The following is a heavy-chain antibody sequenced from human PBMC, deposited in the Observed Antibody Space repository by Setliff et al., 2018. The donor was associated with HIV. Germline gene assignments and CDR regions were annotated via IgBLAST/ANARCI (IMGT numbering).Heavy chain of an antibody. D-gene: IGHD1-1*01. V-gene: IGHV1-18*01. CDR1: GYSFINYG. J-gene: IGHJ4*02. CDR3: ARVHRGGVGRQHWRSFDY. CDR2: ISSINGNT. Sequence: ASVKVSCKASGYSFINYGINWVRQAPGQGLEWMGGISSINGNTNYAQKFQGRVTITRDTSASTAYMELSSLRSEDTAVYYCARVHRGGVGRQHWRSFDYWGQGTLVTVSS.